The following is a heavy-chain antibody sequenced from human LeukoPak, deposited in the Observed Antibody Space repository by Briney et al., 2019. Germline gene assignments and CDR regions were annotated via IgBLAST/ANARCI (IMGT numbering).Heavy chain of an antibody. CDR2: IYPGDSDT. J-gene: IGHJ5*02. D-gene: IGHD2-15*01. CDR1: GYSFTSYW. V-gene: IGHV5-51*01. CDR3: ARHGSGYCSGGSCYSAKGEFDP. Sequence: KPGESLNISCTGSGYSFTSYWIGWVRQMPGKGLEWMGIIYPGDSDTRYSPSFQGQVTISADKSISTAYLQWSSLKASDTAMYYCARHGSGYCSGGSCYSAKGEFDPWGQGTLVTVSS.